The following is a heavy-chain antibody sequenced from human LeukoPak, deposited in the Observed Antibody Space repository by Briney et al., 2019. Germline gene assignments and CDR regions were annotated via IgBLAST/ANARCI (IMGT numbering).Heavy chain of an antibody. Sequence: LSLACTVSGGSINSSTYSWGWIRQPPGKGLDGFSKIIGSGSTIYYADSVKGGFTISRDNAKNSLYLQMNSMRAEDTAVYYCARHLSGVTGYTYGRGIDYWGQGTLVTVSS. CDR2: IIGSGSTI. CDR1: GGSINSSTYS. J-gene: IGHJ4*02. D-gene: IGHD5-18*01. CDR3: ARHLSGVTGYTYGRGIDY. V-gene: IGHV3-11*04.